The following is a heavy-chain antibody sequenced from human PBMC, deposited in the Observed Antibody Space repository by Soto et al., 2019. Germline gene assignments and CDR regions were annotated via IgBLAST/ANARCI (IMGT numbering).Heavy chain of an antibody. CDR1: GGSISSSSYY. J-gene: IGHJ6*02. CDR2: IYYSGST. V-gene: IGHV4-39*01. Sequence: LPLTCTVAGGSISSSSYYWGWIRQPPGKGLEWIGSIYYSGSTYYNPSLKSRVTISVDTSKNQFSLKLSSVTAADTAVYYCARHANGDFWSGLYYYYGMDVWGQGTTVTISS. D-gene: IGHD3-3*01. CDR3: ARHANGDFWSGLYYYYGMDV.